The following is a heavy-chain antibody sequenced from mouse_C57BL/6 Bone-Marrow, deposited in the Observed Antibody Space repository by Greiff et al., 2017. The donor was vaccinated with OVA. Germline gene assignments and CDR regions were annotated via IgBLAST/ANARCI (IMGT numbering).Heavy chain of an antibody. CDR2: IYPRSGNT. D-gene: IGHD3-2*02. J-gene: IGHJ4*01. CDR3: ARGGTAQASYALDY. CDR1: GYTFTSYG. V-gene: IGHV1-81*01. Sequence: QVQLKESGAELARPGASVKLSCKASGYTFTSYGISWVKQRTGQGLEWIGEIYPRSGNTYYNEKFKGKATLTADKSSSTAYMELRSLTSEDSAVYFCARGGTAQASYALDYWGQGTSVTVSS.